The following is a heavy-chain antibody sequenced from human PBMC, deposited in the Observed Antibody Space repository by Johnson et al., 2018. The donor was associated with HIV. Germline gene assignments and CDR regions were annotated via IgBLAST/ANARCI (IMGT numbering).Heavy chain of an antibody. CDR1: GFKFDDYA. V-gene: IGHV3-9*01. Sequence: VQLVESGGGLAEPGRSLRLSCEASGFKFDDYAMHWVRQFPGKGLEWVSGISWNSGSIDYADSVKGRFSISRDNPKKSLYLQMNGLRPEDTCIYYCAKDIVYGVYGSQGAFHIWGRGTMVKVSS. J-gene: IGHJ3*02. D-gene: IGHD4-17*01. CDR2: ISWNSGSI. CDR3: AKDIVYGVYGSQGAFHI.